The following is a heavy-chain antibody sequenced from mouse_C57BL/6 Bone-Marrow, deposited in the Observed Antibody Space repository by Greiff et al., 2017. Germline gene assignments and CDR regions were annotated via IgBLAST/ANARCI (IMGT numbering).Heavy chain of an antibody. J-gene: IGHJ3*01. Sequence: EVQLVESGGGLVKPGGSLKLSCAASGFTFSSSAMSWVRQTPEKRLEWVATISAGGSYTYYPDNVKGRFTISRDNAKNNLYLQMSNLKSEDTAIYYCARDDYGSSLWFANWGQGTLATVSA. D-gene: IGHD1-1*01. CDR1: GFTFSSSA. CDR2: ISAGGSYT. V-gene: IGHV5-4*01. CDR3: ARDDYGSSLWFAN.